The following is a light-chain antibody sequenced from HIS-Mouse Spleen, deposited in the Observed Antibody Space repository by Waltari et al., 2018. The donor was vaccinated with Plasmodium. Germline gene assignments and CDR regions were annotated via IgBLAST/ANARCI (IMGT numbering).Light chain of an antibody. CDR2: LGS. J-gene: IGKJ2*01. V-gene: IGKV2-28*01. CDR1: QSHLHSNGYNY. Sequence: DILMTQSPLSLPVTPGEPASIPCTSSQSHLHSNGYNYLDWYMQKQGQPPQLLIYLGSNRSSGVPDRFSGSGSGTDVTLKISRVEAEDVGVYYCMQALQTPRYTFGQGTKLEIK. CDR3: MQALQTPRYT.